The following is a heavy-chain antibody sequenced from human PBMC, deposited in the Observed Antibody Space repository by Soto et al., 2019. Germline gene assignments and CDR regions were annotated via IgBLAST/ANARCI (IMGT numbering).Heavy chain of an antibody. CDR1: GFIFSSYA. J-gene: IGHJ4*02. D-gene: IGHD6-6*01. V-gene: IGHV3-23*01. CDR3: SPYRLASSSPVDY. Sequence: EVQLLESGGGLIQPGGSLRLSCAASGFIFSSYAMNWVRQAPGKGLEWVSAISGSGTTYYADSVKGRFTISRDNSKNMMYLQIDSLRADDSAVYYCSPYRLASSSPVDYWGQGTLVTISS. CDR2: ISGSGTT.